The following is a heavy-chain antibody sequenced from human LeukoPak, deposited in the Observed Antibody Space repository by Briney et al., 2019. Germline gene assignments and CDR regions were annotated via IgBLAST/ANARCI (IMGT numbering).Heavy chain of an antibody. CDR1: GGSISSYY. CDR3: ARTRLLGAFDI. V-gene: IGHV4-59*12. D-gene: IGHD7-27*01. Sequence: SETLSLTCTVSGGSISSYYWSWIRQPPGKGLDCIGYIYYSGTTNYNPSLKSRVTISLDTSKNQFSLKLTSVTAADTAVYYCARTRLLGAFDIWGQGTMVTVSS. J-gene: IGHJ3*02. CDR2: IYYSGTT.